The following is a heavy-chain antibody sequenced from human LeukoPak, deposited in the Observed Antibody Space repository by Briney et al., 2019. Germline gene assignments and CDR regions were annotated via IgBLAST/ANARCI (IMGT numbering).Heavy chain of an antibody. D-gene: IGHD6-6*01. CDR1: GFTFSTYS. Sequence: GGSLRLSCAASGFTFSTYSMNWVRQAPGKGLEWVSSISSSSNYRYYADSMKGEFTIARDHAKHSLYLQMHSLRAEDTAVYSCARVREEVIWDIAARPVTIKDYYYYMDVWGKGTTVTVSS. CDR2: ISSSSNYR. J-gene: IGHJ6*03. CDR3: ARVREEVIWDIAARPVTIKDYYYYMDV. V-gene: IGHV3-21*01.